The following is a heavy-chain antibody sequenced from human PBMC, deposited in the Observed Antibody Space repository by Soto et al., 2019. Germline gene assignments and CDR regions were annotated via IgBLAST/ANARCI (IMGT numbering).Heavy chain of an antibody. CDR3: EGGRGYYDNHGYSGYYFDS. D-gene: IGHD3-22*01. CDR2: IYSGNTT. Sequence: EVQLVESGGGLVQPGGSLRLSCAASGFTVSNKYMSWVRQAPGKGLECVSFIYSGNTTYYAYSVKGRFTISRDNSKNTLYLQMDSLRAEVTAVYYCEGGRGYYDNHGYSGYYFDSWGQGTLVTVTS. V-gene: IGHV3-53*01. J-gene: IGHJ4*02. CDR1: GFTVSNKY.